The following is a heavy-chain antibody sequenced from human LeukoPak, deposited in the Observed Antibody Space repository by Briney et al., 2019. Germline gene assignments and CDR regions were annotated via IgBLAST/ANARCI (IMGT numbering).Heavy chain of an antibody. CDR1: GFTFTSYA. V-gene: IGHV3-23*01. CDR2: IGGSGGST. D-gene: IGHD3-22*01. Sequence: GGSLRLSCAASGFTFTSYAMSWVRQAPGKGLEWASGIGGSGGSTDYADSVKGRFSISRDNSKNTLYLQMNSLRAEDTAVYFCAKGKGSGYYYRSFDYWGQGTLVTVSS. CDR3: AKGKGSGYYYRSFDY. J-gene: IGHJ4*02.